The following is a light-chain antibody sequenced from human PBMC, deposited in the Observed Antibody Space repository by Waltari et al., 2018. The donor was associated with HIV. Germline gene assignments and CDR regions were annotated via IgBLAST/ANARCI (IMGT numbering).Light chain of an antibody. J-gene: IGKJ2*01. CDR3: QQYYTYLST. CDR2: RAS. CDR1: QPISSW. V-gene: IGKV1-5*03. Sequence: DIQMTQSPSTLSASVGDRVTITCRASQPISSWLAWYQQKPGKAPKLLLYRASTLESGVPSRFSGSGAGTQFSLTISSLQPDDSATYYCQQYYTYLSTFGPGTKLEIK.